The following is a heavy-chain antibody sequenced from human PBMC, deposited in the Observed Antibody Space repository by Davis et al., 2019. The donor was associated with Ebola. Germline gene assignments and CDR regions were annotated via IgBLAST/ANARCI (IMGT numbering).Heavy chain of an antibody. CDR2: IDWDDDK. Sequence: SGSTLVKPTQTLTLTCSFSGFSLSTTGMCVSWIRQPPGKALEWLAAIDWDDDKYYSTSLRTRLTVPRDTSKDQVVLTMTNMDTADTGTYYCARMTAAGIFYYCGMDVWGQGTMVTVSS. D-gene: IGHD6-13*01. J-gene: IGHJ6*02. CDR3: ARMTAAGIFYYCGMDV. V-gene: IGHV2-70*01. CDR1: GFSLSTTGMC.